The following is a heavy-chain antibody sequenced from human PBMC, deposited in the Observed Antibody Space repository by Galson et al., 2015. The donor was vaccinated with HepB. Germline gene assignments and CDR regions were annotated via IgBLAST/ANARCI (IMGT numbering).Heavy chain of an antibody. CDR2: IKSKTDGGTT. CDR1: GFTFSNAW. D-gene: IGHD5-12*01. V-gene: IGHV3-15*01. Sequence: SLRLSCAASGFTFSNAWMSWVRQAPGKGLEWVGRIKSKTDGGTTDYAAPVKGRFTISRDDSKNTLYLQMNSLKTEDTAVYYCTTDPEVATINYWGQGTLVTVSS. J-gene: IGHJ4*02. CDR3: TTDPEVATINY.